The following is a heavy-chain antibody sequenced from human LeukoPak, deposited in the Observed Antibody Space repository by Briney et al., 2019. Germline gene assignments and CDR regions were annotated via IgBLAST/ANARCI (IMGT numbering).Heavy chain of an antibody. CDR1: GASVSGSAYY. V-gene: IGHV4-39*01. CDR2: IYYTGNT. CDR3: ARQTGSGLFTLP. J-gene: IGHJ4*02. Sequence: PSETLSLTCTVSGASVSGSAYYWGWIRQPPGKGLEWIGSIYYTGNTYYNASLKSRVTISIDTSNNQISLRLISVTATDTAMYYCARQTGSGLFTLPGGQGTLVTVSS. D-gene: IGHD3/OR15-3a*01.